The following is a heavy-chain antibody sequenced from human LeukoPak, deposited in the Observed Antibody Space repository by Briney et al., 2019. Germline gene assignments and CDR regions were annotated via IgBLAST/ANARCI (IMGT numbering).Heavy chain of an antibody. V-gene: IGHV4-59*08. J-gene: IGHJ4*02. CDR1: GGSITNYY. Sequence: SETLSLTCTVSGGSITNYYWNWIRQPPGKGLEWIGYIYYSRSTNYNPSLKSRVTISVDTSKNQFSLKLSSVTAADTAVYYCARHERKDYDFWSGYQFDYWGQGTLVTVSS. CDR2: IYYSRST. D-gene: IGHD3-3*01. CDR3: ARHERKDYDFWSGYQFDY.